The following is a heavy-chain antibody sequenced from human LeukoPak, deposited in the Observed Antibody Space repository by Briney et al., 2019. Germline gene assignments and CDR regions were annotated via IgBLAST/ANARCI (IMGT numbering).Heavy chain of an antibody. CDR2: IRSKAYGGTT. V-gene: IGHV3-49*04. CDR3: TTAYYYGNLRYYMDV. Sequence: GGSLRLSCTASGFTFGDYAMSWVRQAPGKGLEWVGFIRSKAYGGTTEYAASVKGRFTISRDDSKSIAYLQMNSLKTEDTAVYYCTTAYYYGNLRYYMDVWGRGTTVTISS. J-gene: IGHJ6*03. CDR1: GFTFGDYA. D-gene: IGHD3-10*01.